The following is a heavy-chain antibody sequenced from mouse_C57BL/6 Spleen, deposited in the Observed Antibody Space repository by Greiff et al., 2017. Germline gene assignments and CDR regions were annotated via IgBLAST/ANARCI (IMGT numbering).Heavy chain of an antibody. V-gene: IGHV1-50*01. CDR3: ASYDYDGFAY. CDR2: IDPSDSYT. D-gene: IGHD2-4*01. J-gene: IGHJ3*01. CDR1: GYTFTSYW. Sequence: VQLQQPGAELVKPGASVKLSCKASGYTFTSYWMQWVKQRPGQGLEWIGEIDPSDSYTNYNQKFKGKATLTVDTSSSTAYMQLSSLTSEDSAVYYCASYDYDGFAYWGQGTLVTVSA.